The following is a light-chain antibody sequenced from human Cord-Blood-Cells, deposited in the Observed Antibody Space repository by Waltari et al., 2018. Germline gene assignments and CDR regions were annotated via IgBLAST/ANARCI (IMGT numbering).Light chain of an antibody. J-gene: IGLJ3*02. CDR3: CSYAGSYTPWV. V-gene: IGLV2-11*01. CDR2: DVS. Sequence: QSALTQPRSVSGSPGQSVTISCTGTSSDVGGYNYVSWYQQHPGKAPKLMIYDVSKRPSGVPDRFSGSKSGSTASLPISGLQAEDEADYYCCSYAGSYTPWVFGGGTKLTVL. CDR1: SSDVGGYNY.